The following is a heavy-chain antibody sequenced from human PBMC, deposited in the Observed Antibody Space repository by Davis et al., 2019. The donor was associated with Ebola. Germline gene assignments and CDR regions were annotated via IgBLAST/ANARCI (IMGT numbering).Heavy chain of an antibody. CDR3: ARVRGYSGYGRFDY. Sequence: SETLSLTCAVYGGSFSGYYWSWIRQPPGKGLEWIGEINHSGGTNYNPSLKSRVTISVDTSKNQFSLKLSSVTAADTAVYYCARVRGYSGYGRFDYWGQGTLVTVSS. V-gene: IGHV4-34*01. D-gene: IGHD5-12*01. CDR2: INHSGGT. J-gene: IGHJ4*02. CDR1: GGSFSGYY.